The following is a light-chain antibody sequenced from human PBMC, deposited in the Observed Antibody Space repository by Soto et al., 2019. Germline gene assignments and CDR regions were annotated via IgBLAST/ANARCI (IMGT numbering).Light chain of an antibody. CDR3: QQRSNWPIT. Sequence: EIVLTQSPATLYLSPGERATLSCRASQRVSSYLAWYQQKPGQAPRLLIYDASNRATGIPARFSGSGSGTDFTLTISSLEPEDFAVYYCQQRSNWPITFGQGTRLEIK. V-gene: IGKV3-11*01. CDR1: QRVSSY. J-gene: IGKJ5*01. CDR2: DAS.